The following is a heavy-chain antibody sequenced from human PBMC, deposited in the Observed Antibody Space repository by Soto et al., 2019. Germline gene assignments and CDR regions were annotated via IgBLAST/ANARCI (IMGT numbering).Heavy chain of an antibody. V-gene: IGHV1-2*02. CDR3: AREGIADSIPTD. J-gene: IGHJ4*02. CDR1: GYTFTGYY. D-gene: IGHD6-13*01. CDR2: INPNGGGT. Sequence: QVQVVQSGAEVKKPGASVKVSCKASGYTFTGYYLHWVRQAPGQGLEWLGWINPNGGGTNYAQDSQGRITMTRDASINTAYLGVTRLRSEDTAVYYCAREGIADSIPTDWGQGTLVTVSS.